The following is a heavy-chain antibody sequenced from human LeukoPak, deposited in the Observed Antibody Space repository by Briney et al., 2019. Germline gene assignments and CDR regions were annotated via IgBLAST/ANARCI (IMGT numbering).Heavy chain of an antibody. CDR2: ISWDGGSP. CDR1: GFTFDDYA. V-gene: IGHV3-43D*04. J-gene: IGHJ4*02. D-gene: IGHD3-16*01. Sequence: GGSLRLSCAASGFTFDDYAMHWVRQAPGKGLEWVSLISWDGGSPYYADSVKGRFTISRDNSKNSLYLQMNSLRAEDTALYYCAKGGGSGRGTYFDYWGQGTLVTVSS. CDR3: AKGGGSGRGTYFDY.